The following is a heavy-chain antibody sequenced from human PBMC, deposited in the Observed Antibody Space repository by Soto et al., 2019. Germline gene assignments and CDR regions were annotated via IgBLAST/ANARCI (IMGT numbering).Heavy chain of an antibody. V-gene: IGHV3-33*01. CDR3: AREDSTCFDY. Sequence: QVQLVESGGGVVQPGRSLRLSCAASGFTFSSYGMHWVRQAPGKGLEWVAGIWYDGSNKYYADSVKGRFTISRDNSKNTLYLQMNILRAEDTAVYYCAREDSTCFDYWGQGTLVTVSS. J-gene: IGHJ4*02. CDR1: GFTFSSYG. D-gene: IGHD1-1*01. CDR2: IWYDGSNK.